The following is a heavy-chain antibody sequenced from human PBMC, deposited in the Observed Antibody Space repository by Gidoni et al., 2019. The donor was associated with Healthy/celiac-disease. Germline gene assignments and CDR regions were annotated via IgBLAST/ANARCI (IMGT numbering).Heavy chain of an antibody. CDR3: ARGAARPRGYGMDV. D-gene: IGHD6-6*01. CDR1: GGSISSGSYY. Sequence: QVQLQESGPGLVKPSQTLSLTCTVSGGSISSGSYYWSWIRQPAGKGLEWIGRIYTSGSTNYNPSLKSRVTMSVDTSKNQFSLKLSSVTAADTAVYYCARGAARPRGYGMDVWGQGTTVTVSS. CDR2: IYTSGST. V-gene: IGHV4-61*02. J-gene: IGHJ6*02.